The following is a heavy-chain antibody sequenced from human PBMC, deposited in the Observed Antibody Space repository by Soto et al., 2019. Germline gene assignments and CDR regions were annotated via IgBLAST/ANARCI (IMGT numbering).Heavy chain of an antibody. V-gene: IGHV3-53*02. D-gene: IGHD1-26*01. CDR3: AKGDGFILAV. Sequence: EVQVLATGGGLIQPGGSLRLYCAASGFTVTSNYMSWVRQALGEGLQWVSITNTGGTTYYADSVKGRFTVSRDNSKNTLGLQMNSLRAEDTAVYYCAKGDGFILAVWGQGTTVSVSS. CDR1: GFTVTSNY. CDR2: TNTGGTT. J-gene: IGHJ6*02.